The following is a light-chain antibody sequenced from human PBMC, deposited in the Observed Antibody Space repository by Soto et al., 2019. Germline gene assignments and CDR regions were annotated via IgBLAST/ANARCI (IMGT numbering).Light chain of an antibody. V-gene: IGKV3-11*01. CDR1: QSVSNF. CDR2: DAS. CDR3: QQRSNWPWT. Sequence: EIVLTQSPATLSLSPGERATLSCRARQSVSNFLAWYQQNPGQAPRLLISDASNRATGIPGRFSGSGSGTDFSLTISSLEPEDFAVYYCQQRSNWPWTFGQGTKVEIK. J-gene: IGKJ1*01.